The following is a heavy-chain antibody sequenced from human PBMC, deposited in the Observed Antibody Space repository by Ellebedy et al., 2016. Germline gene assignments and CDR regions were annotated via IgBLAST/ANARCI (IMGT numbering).Heavy chain of an antibody. V-gene: IGHV5-51*01. CDR1: GYSFTSYW. CDR3: ARLLISAGDSFDP. Sequence: GGSLRLSCKGSGYSFTSYWIGWVRQMPGKGLEWMGIIYPGDSDTRYSPSFQGQVTISADKSISTAYLQWSSLKASDTAMYYCARLLISAGDSFDPWGQGTLVTVSS. J-gene: IGHJ5*02. CDR2: IYPGDSDT.